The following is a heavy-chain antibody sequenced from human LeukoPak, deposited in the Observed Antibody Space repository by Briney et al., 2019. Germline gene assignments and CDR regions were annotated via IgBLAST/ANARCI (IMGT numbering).Heavy chain of an antibody. Sequence: SETLSLTCTVSGGSINGYYWSWIRQPPGKALEWIGYIYYSGSTNYDPSLKSRVTISVDTSKNQFSLKLSSVTAADTAVYYCARATLRGYSYGYDYWGQGTLVTVSS. CDR1: GGSINGYY. J-gene: IGHJ4*02. CDR3: ARATLRGYSYGYDY. V-gene: IGHV4-59*08. CDR2: IYYSGST. D-gene: IGHD5-18*01.